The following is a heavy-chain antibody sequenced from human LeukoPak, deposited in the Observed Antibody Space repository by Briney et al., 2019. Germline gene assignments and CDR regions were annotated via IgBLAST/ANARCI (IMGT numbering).Heavy chain of an antibody. CDR2: IKHDGSEK. D-gene: IGHD3-10*01. J-gene: IGHJ5*02. CDR3: AREGPGSYQVDP. CDR1: GFTFGNFW. V-gene: IGHV3-7*01. Sequence: PGGSLRLSCAASGFTFGNFWMTWVRQAPGKGLEWVANIKHDGSEKYYVDSVKGRFTISRDNAKNSLYLQMNSLRAEDTAVYYCAREGPGSYQVDPWGQGTLVTVSS.